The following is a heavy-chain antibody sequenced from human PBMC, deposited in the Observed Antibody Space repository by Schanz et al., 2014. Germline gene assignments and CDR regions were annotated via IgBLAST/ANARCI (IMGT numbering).Heavy chain of an antibody. J-gene: IGHJ4*02. Sequence: EVQLLESGGGLVQPGGSLRLSCLASGFAFSSYGMNWLRQAPGKGLEWVSFIYIGGNTYYADSVKGRFTISRDNSKNTVYIQMNSLRAEDTAVYYCARGGPAYYFDDCGQGTLVTVSS. CDR3: ARGGPAYYFDD. CDR1: GFAFSSYG. V-gene: IGHV3-66*01. CDR2: IYIGGNT.